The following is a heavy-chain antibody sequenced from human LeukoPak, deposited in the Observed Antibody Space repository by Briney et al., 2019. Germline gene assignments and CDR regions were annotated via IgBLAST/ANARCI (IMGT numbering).Heavy chain of an antibody. J-gene: IGHJ5*02. Sequence: SETLSLTCAVYGGSFSGYYWSWIRQPPGKGLEWIGEINHSGSTNYNPSLKSRVTISVDTSKNQFSLKLSSVTAADTAVYCCARSLSSSGYYFNWFDPWGQGTLVTVSS. CDR1: GGSFSGYY. V-gene: IGHV4-34*01. D-gene: IGHD3-22*01. CDR3: ARSLSSSGYYFNWFDP. CDR2: INHSGST.